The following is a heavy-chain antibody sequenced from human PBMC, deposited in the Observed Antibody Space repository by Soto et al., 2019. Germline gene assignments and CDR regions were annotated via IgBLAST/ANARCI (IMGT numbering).Heavy chain of an antibody. CDR1: GFTFSSYG. D-gene: IGHD2-21*02. CDR2: IWYDGSNQ. Sequence: PGGSLRLSCAASGFTFSSYGMHWVRKSPGKGLEWVAVIWYDGSNQYYADSVKGRFTISRENSKNTLYLQMNSRRAEDTAVYYCGRVLAYCGGDCYPLRNYDGMDVWGQGTTVTVSS. J-gene: IGHJ6*02. CDR3: GRVLAYCGGDCYPLRNYDGMDV. V-gene: IGHV3-33*01.